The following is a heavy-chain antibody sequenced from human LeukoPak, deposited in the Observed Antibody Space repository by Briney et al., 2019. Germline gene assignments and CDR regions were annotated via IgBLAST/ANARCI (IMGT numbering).Heavy chain of an antibody. Sequence: GGSLRLSCAASGFTFSSYAMSWVRQAPGKGLEWVANIKQDGSEKYYVDSVKGRFAISRDNAKNSLYLQMNSLRAEDTAVYYCARVYDYWGQGTLVTVSS. CDR3: ARVYDY. CDR2: IKQDGSEK. J-gene: IGHJ4*02. V-gene: IGHV3-7*01. CDR1: GFTFSSYA.